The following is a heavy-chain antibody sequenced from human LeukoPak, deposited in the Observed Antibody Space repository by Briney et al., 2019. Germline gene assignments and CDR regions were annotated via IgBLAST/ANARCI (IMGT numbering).Heavy chain of an antibody. J-gene: IGHJ6*03. V-gene: IGHV4-34*01. CDR3: ARGPGRQQLRLFGGYYYYMDV. CDR1: GGSFSGYY. D-gene: IGHD6-13*01. CDR2: INHSGST. Sequence: SETLSLTCAVYGGSFSGYYWSWIRQPPGKGLEWIGEINHSGSTNYNPSLKSRVTISVDTSKNQFSLKLSSVTAADTAVYYCARGPGRQQLRLFGGYYYYMDVWGKGTTVTVSS.